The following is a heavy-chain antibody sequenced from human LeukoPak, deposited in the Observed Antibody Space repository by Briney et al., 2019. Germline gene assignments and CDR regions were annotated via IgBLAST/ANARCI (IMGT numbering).Heavy chain of an antibody. J-gene: IGHJ4*02. CDR3: ARGPLLGGLSN. V-gene: IGHV3-30-3*01. Sequence: GGSLRLSCAASGFTFSSYAMHWVRQAPGKGLEWVAVISYDGSNKYYADSVKGRFTISRDRAKNSLHLQMNSLRAEDTAVYYCARGPLLGGLSNWGQGTLVTVSS. D-gene: IGHD4-23*01. CDR1: GFTFSSYA. CDR2: ISYDGSNK.